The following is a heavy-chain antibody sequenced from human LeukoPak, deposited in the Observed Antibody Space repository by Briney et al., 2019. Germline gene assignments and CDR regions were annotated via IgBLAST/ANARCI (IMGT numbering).Heavy chain of an antibody. CDR1: GFTFSSYA. CDR2: ISSSGGST. V-gene: IGHV3-23*01. Sequence: PGGSLRLSCAASGFTFSSYAMGWVRQAPGKGLEWVSVISSSGGSTYYADSVKGRFTILRDNSKNTLYLQMNSLRAEDTAVYYCANRPGYYYDSSGYAFDIWGQGTMVTVSS. D-gene: IGHD3-22*01. CDR3: ANRPGYYYDSSGYAFDI. J-gene: IGHJ3*02.